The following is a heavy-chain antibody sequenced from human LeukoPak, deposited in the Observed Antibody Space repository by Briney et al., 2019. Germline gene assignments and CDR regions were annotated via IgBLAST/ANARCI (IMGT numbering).Heavy chain of an antibody. CDR1: GFTFSSYS. CDR2: ISSSSSYI. CDR3: ARDHVGYSSGSRQHGVVDY. J-gene: IGHJ4*02. Sequence: PGGSLRLSCAASGFTFSSYSMNWVRQAPGKGLEWVSSISSSSSYIYYADSVKGRFTISRDNAKNSLYLQMNSLRAEDTAVYYCARDHVGYSSGSRQHGVVDYWGQGTLVTVSS. D-gene: IGHD6-19*01. V-gene: IGHV3-21*01.